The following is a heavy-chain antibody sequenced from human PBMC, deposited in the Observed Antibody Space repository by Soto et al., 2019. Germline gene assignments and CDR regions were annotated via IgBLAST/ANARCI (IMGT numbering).Heavy chain of an antibody. V-gene: IGHV3-53*04. Sequence: EVQLVESGGGLVQSGGSLRLSCAASGFTVSSNYMSWVRQAPGKGLEWVSVIYSGGSTYYADSVKGRFTISRHNSKNTLYLQMNSLRAEDTAVYYCARVGYCSGGSCYLFDYWGQGTLVTVSS. CDR3: ARVGYCSGGSCYLFDY. J-gene: IGHJ4*02. CDR1: GFTVSSNY. CDR2: IYSGGST. D-gene: IGHD2-15*01.